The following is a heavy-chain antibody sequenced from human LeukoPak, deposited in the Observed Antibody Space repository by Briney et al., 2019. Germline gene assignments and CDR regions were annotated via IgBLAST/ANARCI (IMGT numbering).Heavy chain of an antibody. CDR2: ISYDGSNK. D-gene: IGHD2/OR15-2a*01. CDR1: GFTFSSYA. Sequence: SGGSLRLSCAASGFTFSSYAMHWVRQAPGKGLEWVAVISYDGSNKYYADSVKGRFTISRDNSKNTLYLQMNSLRAEDTAVYYCARESLSGDAFDIWGQGTMVTVSS. J-gene: IGHJ3*02. V-gene: IGHV3-30-3*01. CDR3: ARESLSGDAFDI.